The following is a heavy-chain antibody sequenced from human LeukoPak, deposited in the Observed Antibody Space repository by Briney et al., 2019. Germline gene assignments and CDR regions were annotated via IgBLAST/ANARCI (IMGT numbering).Heavy chain of an antibody. V-gene: IGHV3-30*04. J-gene: IGHJ4*02. D-gene: IGHD6-13*01. CDR3: ARDSVASAVHYYFDY. CDR2: ISSDGSNK. Sequence: GRSLRLSCAASGFTFSSYAMHWVRQAPGKGLEWVAVISSDGSNKYYADSVKGRFTISRDNSKNTLYLQMNSLRAEDTAVYYCARDSVASAVHYYFDYWGQGTLVTVSS. CDR1: GFTFSSYA.